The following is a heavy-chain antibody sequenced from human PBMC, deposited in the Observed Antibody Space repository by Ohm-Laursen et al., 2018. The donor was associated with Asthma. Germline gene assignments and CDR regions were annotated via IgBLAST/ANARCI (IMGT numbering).Heavy chain of an antibody. CDR2: INSVFATT. CDR3: GRKRGSCITSTCYSLDF. Sequence: SVKVSCKSSGGTFSNYVIGWVRQAPGQGLEWMGGINSVFATTDYGQKFRGRVTITADESTATVYMELSSLRSDDTALYYCGRKRGSCITSTCYSLDFWGQGTLITVSS. CDR1: GGTFSNYV. V-gene: IGHV1-69*13. J-gene: IGHJ4*02. D-gene: IGHD2-15*01.